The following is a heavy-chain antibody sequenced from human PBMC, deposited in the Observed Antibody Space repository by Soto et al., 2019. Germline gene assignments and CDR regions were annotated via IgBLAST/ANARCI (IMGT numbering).Heavy chain of an antibody. CDR2: THSSGRS. V-gene: IGHV4-59*01. CDR3: ARDDPFDP. Sequence: QVRLRESGPQVVKPSATLSLNCNVSGGAFRSYFWSWIRQSPGKGLEWIGNTHSSGRSNYNPSLKSRVSMSIDPSKNQFSVRLTSVTPADTAVYYCARDDPFDPWGQGILVTVSS. CDR1: GGAFRSYF. J-gene: IGHJ5*02.